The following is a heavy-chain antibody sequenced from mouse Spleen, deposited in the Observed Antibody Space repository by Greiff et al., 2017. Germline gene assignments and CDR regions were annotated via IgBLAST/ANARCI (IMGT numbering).Heavy chain of an antibody. CDR2: IRNKANGYTT. J-gene: IGHJ2*01. CDR3: ARDPLGQDYFDY. V-gene: IGHV7-3*02. Sequence: EVQRVESGGGLVQPGGSLRLSCATSGFTFTDYYMSWVRQPPGKALEWLGFIRNKANGYTTEYSASVKGRFTISRDNSQSILYLQMNTLRAEDSATYYCARDPLGQDYFDYWGQGTTLTVSS. CDR1: GFTFTDYY. D-gene: IGHD4-1*01.